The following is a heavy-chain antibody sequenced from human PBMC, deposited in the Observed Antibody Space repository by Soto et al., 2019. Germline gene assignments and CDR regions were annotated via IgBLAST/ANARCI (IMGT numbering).Heavy chain of an antibody. V-gene: IGHV4-34*01. CDR2: INHSGST. Sequence: SETLSLTCAVYGGSFSGYYWSWIRQPPGKGLEWIGEINHSGSTNYNPSLKSRVTISVDTSKNQFSLKLSSVTAADTAVYYCARRFGEYNAFDIWGQGTMVTVSS. D-gene: IGHD3-10*01. CDR1: GGSFSGYY. J-gene: IGHJ3*02. CDR3: ARRFGEYNAFDI.